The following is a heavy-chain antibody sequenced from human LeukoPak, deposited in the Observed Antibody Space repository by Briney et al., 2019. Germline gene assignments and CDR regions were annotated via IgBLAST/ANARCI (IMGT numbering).Heavy chain of an antibody. CDR1: GFTFSSYE. V-gene: IGHV3-48*03. CDR2: ISSSGSTI. J-gene: IGHJ4*02. CDR3: ARKWKTGTTRTSWVY. D-gene: IGHD1-1*01. Sequence: GGSLRLSCAASGFTFSSYEMNWVRQAPGKGLEWVSYISSSGSTIYYADSVKGRFTISRDNAKNSLYLQMNSLRAEDTAVYYCARKWKTGTTRTSWVYWGQGTLVTVSS.